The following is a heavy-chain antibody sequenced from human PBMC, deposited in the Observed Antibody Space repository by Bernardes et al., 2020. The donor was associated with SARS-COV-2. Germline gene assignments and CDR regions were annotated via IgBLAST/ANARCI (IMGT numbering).Heavy chain of an antibody. CDR3: AKILSSGWFDLRVGYFEN. J-gene: IGHJ4*02. CDR2: ISHDGGHK. Sequence: GGSLRLSCVASGISFSNYAMSWVRQAPGRGLEWVALISHDGGHKYYADSVGGRFTVSRDNSKNTLYLQINSLRAEDTAMYYCAKILSSGWFDLRVGYFENWGQGTLVTVSS. D-gene: IGHD6-19*01. V-gene: IGHV3-30*18. CDR1: GISFSNYA.